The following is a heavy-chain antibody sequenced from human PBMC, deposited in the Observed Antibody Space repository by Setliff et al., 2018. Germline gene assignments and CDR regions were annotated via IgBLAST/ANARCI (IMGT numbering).Heavy chain of an antibody. J-gene: IGHJ6*02. CDR3: ARGPDLTAVGATYFYGMGV. CDR2: MIVSGGA. CDR1: GGSITSGAFY. V-gene: IGHV4-61*02. Sequence: SETLSLTCTVAGGSITSGAFYWSWIRQPAGRGLEWIGRMIVSGGADYNPSLKSRVTMSVDSPNNKFSLNLSSVSAADTAVYYCARGPDLTAVGATYFYGMGVWGQGATVTV. D-gene: IGHD6-19*01.